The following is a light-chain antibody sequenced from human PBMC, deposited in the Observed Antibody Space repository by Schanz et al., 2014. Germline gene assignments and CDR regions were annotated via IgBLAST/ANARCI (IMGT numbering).Light chain of an antibody. CDR3: SSFEGRHNWV. V-gene: IGLV2-8*01. CDR1: SSDVGGYNY. J-gene: IGLJ3*02. CDR2: EVS. Sequence: QSALTQPRSVSGSPGQSVSISCTGTSSDVGGYNYVSWYQQHPGKAPKLMIYEVSKRPSGVPDRFSGSKSGNTASLTVSGLQAEDEDTYYCSSFEGRHNWVFGGGTKLTVL.